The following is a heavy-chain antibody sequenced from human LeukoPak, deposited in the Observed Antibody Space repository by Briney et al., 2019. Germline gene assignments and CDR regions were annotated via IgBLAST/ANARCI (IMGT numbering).Heavy chain of an antibody. V-gene: IGHV3-23*01. CDR2: ISGSGGST. CDR3: AKGREGYSYGFPYFDY. D-gene: IGHD5-18*01. J-gene: IGHJ4*02. Sequence: GGSLRLSCAASGFTFSSYAMSWVRQAPGKGLEWVSAISGSGGSTYYADSVKGRFTISRDNSKNTLYLQMNSLRAEDTAVYYCAKGREGYSYGFPYFDYWGQGTLVTVSS. CDR1: GFTFSSYA.